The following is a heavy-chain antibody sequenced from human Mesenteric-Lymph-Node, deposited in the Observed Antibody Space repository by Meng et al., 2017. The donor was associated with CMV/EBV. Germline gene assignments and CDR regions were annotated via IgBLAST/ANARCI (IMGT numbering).Heavy chain of an antibody. V-gene: IGHV3-30*04. CDR3: ARWSFPGGARYCSSTSCYIYGMDV. D-gene: IGHD2-2*02. J-gene: IGHJ6*02. CDR2: ISYDGSNK. CDR1: GFTFSSYA. Sequence: SLKISCAASGFTFSSYAMHWVRQAPGKGLEWVAVISYDGSNKYYADSVKGRFTISRDNSKNTLYLQMNSLRAEDTAVYYCARWSFPGGARYCSSTSCYIYGMDVWGQGTTVTVSS.